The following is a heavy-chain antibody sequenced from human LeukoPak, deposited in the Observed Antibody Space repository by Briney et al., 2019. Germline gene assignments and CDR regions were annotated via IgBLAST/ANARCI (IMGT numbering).Heavy chain of an antibody. CDR3: ARTLLRYFDWLFRAFDI. CDR1: GGTFSSYA. Sequence: GSSVKVSCKASGGTFSSYAISWVRQAPGQGLEWMGGIIPIFGTANYAQKFQGRVTITADESTSTAYMELSSLRFEDTAVYYCARTLLRYFDWLFRAFDIWGQGTMVTVSS. CDR2: IIPIFGTA. D-gene: IGHD3-9*01. V-gene: IGHV1-69*13. J-gene: IGHJ3*02.